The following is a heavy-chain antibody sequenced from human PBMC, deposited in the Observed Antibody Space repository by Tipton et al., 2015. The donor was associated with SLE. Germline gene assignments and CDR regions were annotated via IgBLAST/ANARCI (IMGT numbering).Heavy chain of an antibody. V-gene: IGHV4-34*01. Sequence: TLSLTCAVYGGSFSDYYCSWIRQPPGKGLEWFGGTNHSGSTNYNPSLKSRVIISVDTSKMQFSLKLSSVTAADTAVYYCARTTQLWGVFDIWGEGPMVTGSS. D-gene: IGHD6-13*01. CDR3: ARTTQLWGVFDI. J-gene: IGHJ3*02. CDR1: GGSFSDYY. CDR2: TNHSGST.